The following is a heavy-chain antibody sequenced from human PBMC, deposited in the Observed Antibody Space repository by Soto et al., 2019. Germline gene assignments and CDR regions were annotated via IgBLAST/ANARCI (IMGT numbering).Heavy chain of an antibody. CDR1: GGTFSSYT. V-gene: IGHV1-69*02. Sequence: SVKVSCKASGGTFSSYTISWVRQAPGQGLEWMGRIIPILGIANYAQKFQGRVTITADKSTSTAYMELNSLRAGDTAVYYCARSPPGGYHYYYGMDVWGQGTTVTVSS. CDR3: ARSPPGGYHYYYGMDV. D-gene: IGHD3-22*01. CDR2: IIPILGIA. J-gene: IGHJ6*02.